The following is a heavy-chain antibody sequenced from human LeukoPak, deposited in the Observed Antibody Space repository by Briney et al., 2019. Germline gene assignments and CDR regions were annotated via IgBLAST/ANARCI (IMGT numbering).Heavy chain of an antibody. J-gene: IGHJ6*03. CDR2: IKQDGSEK. Sequence: GGSLRLSCAASGFTFSSYWMSWVRQAPGKGLEWVANIKQDGSEKYYVDSVKGRFTISRDNAKNSLYLQMNSLRAEDTAVYYCARIRGGYCSSTSCSPDTYYYYYYMDVWGKGTTVTVSS. CDR3: ARIRGGYCSSTSCSPDTYYYYYYMDV. V-gene: IGHV3-7*01. D-gene: IGHD2-2*01. CDR1: GFTFSSYW.